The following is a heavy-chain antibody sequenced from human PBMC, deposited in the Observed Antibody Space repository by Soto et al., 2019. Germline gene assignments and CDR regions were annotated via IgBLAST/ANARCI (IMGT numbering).Heavy chain of an antibody. D-gene: IGHD4-17*01. CDR2: IYYSGST. CDR3: ARDTKDYGGKGWFDP. CDR1: GGSISSYY. J-gene: IGHJ5*02. V-gene: IGHV4-59*01. Sequence: QVQLQESGPGLVKPSETLSLTCTVSGGSISSYYWSWIRQPPGKGLEWIGYIYYSGSTNYNPSLKSRVTISVDTSKNQFSLKLSSVTAADTAVYYCARDTKDYGGKGWFDPWGQGTLVTVSS.